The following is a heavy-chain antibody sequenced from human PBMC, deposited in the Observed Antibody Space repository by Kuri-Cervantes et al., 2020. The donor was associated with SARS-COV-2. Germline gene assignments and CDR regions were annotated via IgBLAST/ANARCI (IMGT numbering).Heavy chain of an antibody. Sequence: SETLSLTCTVSGGSISSSSYYWGWIRQPPGKGLEWIGSIYYSGSTYYNPSLKSRVTISVDTSKNQFSLKLSSVTAADTAVYYCARSQPETYYDFWSGYYTGSYYFDYWGQGTLVTVSS. CDR2: IYYSGST. CDR1: GGSISSSSYY. CDR3: ARSQPETYYDFWSGYYTGSYYFDY. D-gene: IGHD3-3*01. V-gene: IGHV4-39*01. J-gene: IGHJ4*02.